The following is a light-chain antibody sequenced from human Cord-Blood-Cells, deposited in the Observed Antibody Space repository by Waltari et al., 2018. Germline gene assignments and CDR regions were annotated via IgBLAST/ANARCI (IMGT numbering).Light chain of an antibody. CDR3: QQYGSPWT. V-gene: IGKV3-20*01. CDR2: GAS. J-gene: IGKJ1*01. Sequence: EIVLTQSPGTLSLSPGERATSSCRASQSVCSSYLAWYQQKPGQAPRLLIYGASSRATGIPDRFSGSGSGTDFTLTISRLEPEDFAVYYCQQYGSPWTFGQGTKVEIK. CDR1: QSVCSSY.